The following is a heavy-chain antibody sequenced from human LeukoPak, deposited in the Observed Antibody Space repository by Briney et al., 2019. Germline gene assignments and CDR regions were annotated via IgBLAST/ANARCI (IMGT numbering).Heavy chain of an antibody. J-gene: IGHJ4*02. D-gene: IGHD5-12*01. V-gene: IGHV4-34*01. CDR3: ARGPSGYHNT. Sequence: SETLSLTCGVYGGSFSAYYWGWIRQPPGKGLEWIGEINHSGSTNYNPSLKSRVTISVDTSKKQFSLKVSSVTAADTAVYYCARGPSGYHNTGGQGTLVTVSS. CDR2: INHSGST. CDR1: GGSFSAYY.